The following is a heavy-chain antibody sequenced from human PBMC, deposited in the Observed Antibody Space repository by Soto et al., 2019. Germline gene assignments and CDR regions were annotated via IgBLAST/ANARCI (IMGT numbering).Heavy chain of an antibody. J-gene: IGHJ3*01. CDR1: GFTFNDFA. CDR2: MSNNGITQ. D-gene: IGHD1-1*01. CDR3: ARRYCRAERCNGNDGFDV. V-gene: IGHV3-30*04. Sequence: PGGSLRLSCAASGFTFNDFALTWVRQVPGKGLEWVSVMSNNGITQFYANSVKGRFSVSRDNSKSTTYLQMDSLRTEDTALYYCARRYCRAERCNGNDGFDVWGQGTMVTVSS.